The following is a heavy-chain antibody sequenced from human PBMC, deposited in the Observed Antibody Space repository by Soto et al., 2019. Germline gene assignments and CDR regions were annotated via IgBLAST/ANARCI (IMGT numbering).Heavy chain of an antibody. V-gene: IGHV3-23*01. Sequence: LSLSCAASGFTFISSAMSWVRQAPGEGLAWVSGISVSGGSTYYADSVKGRFTIARDNTKNTLYLQMNSLRAEDTAVYYYAKDHGFWSGYPNTFDYWGQGTLVTVYS. J-gene: IGHJ4*02. CDR2: ISVSGGST. CDR1: GFTFISSA. CDR3: AKDHGFWSGYPNTFDY. D-gene: IGHD3-3*01.